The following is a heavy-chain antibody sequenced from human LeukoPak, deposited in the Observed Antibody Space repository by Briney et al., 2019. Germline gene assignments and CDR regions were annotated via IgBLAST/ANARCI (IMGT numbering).Heavy chain of an antibody. CDR3: ARDPGIAAAGTFDY. CDR2: IYSGGST. V-gene: IGHV3-66*01. CDR1: GFTVSSNY. J-gene: IGHJ4*02. Sequence: GGSLRLSCAASGFTVSSNYMSWVRQAPGKGLEWVSVIYSGGSTYYADPVKGRFTISRDNSKNTLYLQMNSLRAEDTAVYYCARDPGIAAAGTFDYWGQGTLVTVSS. D-gene: IGHD6-13*01.